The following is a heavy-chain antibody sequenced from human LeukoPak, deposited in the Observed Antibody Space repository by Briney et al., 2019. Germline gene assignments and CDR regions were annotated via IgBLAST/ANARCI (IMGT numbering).Heavy chain of an antibody. CDR2: ISSSSGAI. J-gene: IGHJ4*02. D-gene: IGHD6-6*01. Sequence: GGSLRLSCAASGFTVSSYSMNWVRQAPGKGLEWVSYISSSSGAIFYADSVKGRFTISRDNAKSSLYLQMNSLRAEDTAVYYCARTIAARQGDFDYWGQGTLVTVSS. CDR3: ARTIAARQGDFDY. V-gene: IGHV3-48*01. CDR1: GFTVSSYS.